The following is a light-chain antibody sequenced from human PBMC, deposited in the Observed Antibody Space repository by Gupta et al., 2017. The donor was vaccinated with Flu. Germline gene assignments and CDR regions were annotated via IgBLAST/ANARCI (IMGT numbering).Light chain of an antibody. CDR2: AAS. Sequence: SSLYASVGDRGTINCRARQNINNYLSWYQQKPGKAPKLLIYAASSWQSGVPSRFSGSGYGKDVSLTISSRQQEEFATYFCQQSYSLPPITFGRGTXVDTK. CDR3: QQSYSLPPIT. V-gene: IGKV1-39*01. CDR1: QNINNY. J-gene: IGKJ4*01.